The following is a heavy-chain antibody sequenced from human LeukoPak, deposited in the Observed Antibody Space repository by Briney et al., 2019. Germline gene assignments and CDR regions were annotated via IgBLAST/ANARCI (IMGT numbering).Heavy chain of an antibody. Sequence: SETLSLTCTVSGASLSTHYWSWLRQPPGKELEWIAYLRDTESTKDNPSLKSRVALSADTSKNQFSLRLTSVTAADTAIYYCATLKRGSVFGYFNFWGQGLLVTVSS. CDR1: GASLSTHY. J-gene: IGHJ4*02. V-gene: IGHV4-59*11. CDR3: ATLKRGSVFGYFNF. D-gene: IGHD3-3*01. CDR2: LRDTEST.